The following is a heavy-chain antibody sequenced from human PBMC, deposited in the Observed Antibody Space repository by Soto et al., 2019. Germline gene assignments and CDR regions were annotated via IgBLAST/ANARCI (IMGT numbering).Heavy chain of an antibody. D-gene: IGHD2-2*01. CDR3: ATVGYCSSTSCYEFPYWFDP. V-gene: IGHV1-24*01. CDR1: GYTLTELS. CDR2: FDPEDGET. J-gene: IGHJ5*02. Sequence: GASVKVSCKISGYTLTELSMHWVRQAPGKGLEWMGGFDPEDGETIYAQKFQGRVTMTEDTSTDTAYMELSSLRSEDTAVYYCATVGYCSSTSCYEFPYWFDPWGQGTLVTVS.